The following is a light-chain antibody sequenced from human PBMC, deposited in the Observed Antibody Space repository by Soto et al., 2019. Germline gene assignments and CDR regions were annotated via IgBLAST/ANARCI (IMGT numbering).Light chain of an antibody. CDR3: QQYSSYSWT. Sequence: DIQMTQSPSTLSASVGDRVTITCRASENIGNWLAWYQQKPGKAPKPLIYKASSLESGVPSRFSGSGFGTEFTLTISSLQPDDFATYHCQQYSSYSWTFGQGTKVEIK. J-gene: IGKJ1*01. CDR1: ENIGNW. CDR2: KAS. V-gene: IGKV1-5*03.